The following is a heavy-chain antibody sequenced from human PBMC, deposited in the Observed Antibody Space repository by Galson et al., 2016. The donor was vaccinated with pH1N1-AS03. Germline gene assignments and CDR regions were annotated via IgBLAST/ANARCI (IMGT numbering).Heavy chain of an antibody. D-gene: IGHD1-26*01. CDR1: GFTFSSYW. CDR2: INSDGRST. J-gene: IGHJ4*02. V-gene: IGHV3-74*01. Sequence: LRLSCAASGFTFSSYWMHWVRQAPGKGLVWVSRINSDGRSTSYADSVKGRFTISRDNAKNTLYLQMNSLRAEDTAVYYCARWIGGVGATKYYFGYWGQGTLVTVSS. CDR3: ARWIGGVGATKYYFGY.